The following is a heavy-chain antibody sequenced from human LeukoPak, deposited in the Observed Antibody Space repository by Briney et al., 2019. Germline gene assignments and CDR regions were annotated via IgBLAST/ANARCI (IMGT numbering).Heavy chain of an antibody. V-gene: IGHV3-11*01. CDR1: GFTFSDYY. D-gene: IGHD3-16*01. CDR3: ARDSQTLYSGIVTFGY. CDR2: ISSSGSTI. Sequence: PGGSLRLSCAASGFTFSDYYMSWIRQAPGKGLEWVSYISSSGSTIYYADSVKGRFTISRDNAKNSLYLQMNSLRAEDTAVYYCARDSQTLYSGIVTFGYWGQGTLVTVSS. J-gene: IGHJ4*02.